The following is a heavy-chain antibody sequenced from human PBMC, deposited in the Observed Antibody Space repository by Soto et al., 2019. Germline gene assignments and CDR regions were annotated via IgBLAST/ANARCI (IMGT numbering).Heavy chain of an antibody. V-gene: IGHV3-72*01. Sequence: EVQLVESGGGLVQPGGSLRLSCAASGFTFSDHYMDWVRQAPGKGLAWVGRIRNRPNSYTTQYAASVKGRFAVLRDDSENLVYLQMNDLKTEDTAVYNCVRDSGRGFYFDYWGQGAQVTVSS. D-gene: IGHD3-10*01. CDR2: IRNRPNSYTT. CDR3: VRDSGRGFYFDY. CDR1: GFTFSDHY. J-gene: IGHJ4*02.